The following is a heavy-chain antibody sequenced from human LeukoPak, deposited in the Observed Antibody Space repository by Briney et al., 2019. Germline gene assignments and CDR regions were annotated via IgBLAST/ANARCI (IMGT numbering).Heavy chain of an antibody. CDR1: GYSFTSYW. CDR3: ARDLLRGDPYYGMDV. CDR2: IYPGDSDT. J-gene: IGHJ6*02. D-gene: IGHD3-10*01. V-gene: IGHV5-51*01. Sequence: GESLKISCKGSGYSFTSYWIGWVRQMPGKGLEWMGIIYPGDSDTRYSPSFQGQVTIPADKSISTAYLQWSSLKASDTAMYYCARDLLRGDPYYGMDVWGQGTTVTVSS.